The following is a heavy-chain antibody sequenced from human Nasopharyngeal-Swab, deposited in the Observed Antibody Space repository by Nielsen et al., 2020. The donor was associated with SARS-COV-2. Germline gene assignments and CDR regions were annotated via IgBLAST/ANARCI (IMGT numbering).Heavy chain of an antibody. V-gene: IGHV1-18*01. D-gene: IGHD2-15*01. J-gene: IGHJ5*02. CDR2: INAGNGNT. Sequence: WVRQAPGQRLEWMGWINAGNGNTKYSQKFQGRVTMTTDTSTNTAYMEMRSLRSDDTAVYYCARTGYCSGGSCYSWWFDPWGQGTLVTVSS. CDR3: ARTGYCSGGSCYSWWFDP.